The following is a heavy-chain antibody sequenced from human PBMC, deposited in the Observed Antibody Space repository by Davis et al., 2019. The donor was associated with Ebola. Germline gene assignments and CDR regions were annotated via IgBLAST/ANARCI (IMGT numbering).Heavy chain of an antibody. CDR1: GYTHSSYG. D-gene: IGHD4/OR15-4a*01. J-gene: IGHJ3*02. CDR3: ARRRDYGASDI. Sequence: AASVKVSCKASGYTHSSYGISWVRQAPGQGLERMGWISAYNGNTNYAQKLQGRVTMTTTTSTSPAYMELRSLRSDDTAVYYCARRRDYGASDIWGQGTMVTVSS. V-gene: IGHV1-18*01. CDR2: ISAYNGNT.